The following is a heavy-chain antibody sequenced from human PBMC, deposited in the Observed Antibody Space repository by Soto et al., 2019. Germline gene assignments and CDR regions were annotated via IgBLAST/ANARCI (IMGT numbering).Heavy chain of an antibody. CDR2: IFFRGYT. CDR1: GGSISSGGSS. J-gene: IGHJ4*02. CDR3: ARLSRGAAAGFDY. V-gene: IGHV4-61*08. D-gene: IGHD6-13*01. Sequence: PSETLSLTCAVSGGSISSGGSSWSWIRQPPGKGLEWIGYIFFRGYTNYNPSLKGRVNISVDTSNNQFSLRLTSMTAADTAVYYCARLSRGAAAGFDYWGQGALVTVSS.